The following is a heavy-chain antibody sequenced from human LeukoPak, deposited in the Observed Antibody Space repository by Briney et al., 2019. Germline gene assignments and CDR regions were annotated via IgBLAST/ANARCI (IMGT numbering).Heavy chain of an antibody. CDR2: INHSGST. Sequence: ASETLSLTCAVYGGSFSGYYWSWIRQPPGKGLEWIGEINHSGSTNYNPSLKSRVTISVDTSKNQFSLKLSSVTAADTAVYYCARKRLLYYYYGMDVWGQGTTVTVSS. J-gene: IGHJ6*02. V-gene: IGHV4-34*01. CDR1: GGSFSGYY. CDR3: ARKRLLYYYYGMDV. D-gene: IGHD2-15*01.